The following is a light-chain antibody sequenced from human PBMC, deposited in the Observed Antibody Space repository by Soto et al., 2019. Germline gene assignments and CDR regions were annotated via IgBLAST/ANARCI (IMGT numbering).Light chain of an antibody. J-gene: IGLJ2*01. CDR3: SSYTTSPSFCL. Sequence: QSALTQPASVSGSPGQSITISCTGTSSDIGNYDFVSWYQQVPGTAPKAMIYEVSSRPSGVSNRFSGSKSGNTASLTISGLQAEDEAYYYCSSYTTSPSFCLFGGGTKLTVL. V-gene: IGLV2-14*01. CDR2: EVS. CDR1: SSDIGNYDF.